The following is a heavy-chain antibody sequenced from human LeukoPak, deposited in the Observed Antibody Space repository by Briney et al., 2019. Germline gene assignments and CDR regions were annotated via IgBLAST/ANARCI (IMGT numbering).Heavy chain of an antibody. V-gene: IGHV1-69*13. CDR3: ARPSRYYYDSSGYLPGYYYYGMDV. J-gene: IGHJ6*02. CDR2: IIPIFGTA. Sequence: VASVKVSCKASGGTFSSYAISWVRQAPGRGLEWMGGIIPIFGTANYAQKFQGRDTITADESTSTAYMELSSLRSEDTAVYYCARPSRYYYDSSGYLPGYYYYGMDVWGQGTTVTVSS. D-gene: IGHD3-22*01. CDR1: GGTFSSYA.